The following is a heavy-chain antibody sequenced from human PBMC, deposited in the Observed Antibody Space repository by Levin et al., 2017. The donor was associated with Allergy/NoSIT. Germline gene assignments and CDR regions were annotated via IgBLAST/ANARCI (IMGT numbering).Heavy chain of an antibody. J-gene: IGHJ3*02. CDR1: GVTVSTTY. Sequence: PGGSLRLSCAASGVTVSTTYMSWVRQAPGKGLEWVTVIYSGGATYYADSVKGRFTISRDNSKNTLDLQMYSLREEDTAVYFCARGGGAFCGVDCYRAFDMWGQGIMVTVS. CDR3: ARGGGAFCGVDCYRAFDM. CDR2: IYSGGAT. D-gene: IGHD2-21*02. V-gene: IGHV3-66*02.